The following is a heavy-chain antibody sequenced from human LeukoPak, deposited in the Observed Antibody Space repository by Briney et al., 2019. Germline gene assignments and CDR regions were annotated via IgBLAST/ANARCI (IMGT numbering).Heavy chain of an antibody. CDR3: AREHIAADTRDAFDI. V-gene: IGHV4-4*02. J-gene: IGHJ3*02. CDR1: GGSINITNW. CDR2: IHHTGGT. Sequence: PSGTLSLTCAVSGGSINITNWWSWVRQPPGKGLEWIGGIHHTGGTNYNPSLKSRVTISLEKSKNQFSVKLSSVTAADTAVYYCAREHIAADTRDAFDIWGQGTMVTVSS. D-gene: IGHD6-13*01.